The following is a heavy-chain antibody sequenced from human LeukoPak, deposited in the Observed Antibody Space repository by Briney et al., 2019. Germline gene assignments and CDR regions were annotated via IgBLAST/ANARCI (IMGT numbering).Heavy chain of an antibody. CDR3: ARRFGITTVRGVVGRKYNWFDP. Sequence: SETLSLTCAVYGGSFSGYYWSWIRQPPGKGLEWIGEINHSGSTNYNPSLKSRVTISVDTSKNQFSLKLSSVTAADTAVYYCARRFGITTVRGVVGRKYNWFDPWGQGTLVTVSS. CDR2: INHSGST. V-gene: IGHV4-34*01. D-gene: IGHD3-10*01. J-gene: IGHJ5*02. CDR1: GGSFSGYY.